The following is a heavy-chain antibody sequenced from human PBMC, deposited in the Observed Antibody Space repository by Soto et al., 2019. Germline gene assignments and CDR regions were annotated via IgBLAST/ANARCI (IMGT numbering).Heavy chain of an antibody. V-gene: IGHV4-30-4*01. CDR1: GGSIRSGDYY. CDR2: IYYSGST. Sequence: PSETLSLTLTVSGGSIRSGDYYWSWIRQPPGKGLEWIGYIYYSGSTYYNPSLKSRVTISVDTSRNPISLKLSSVTAAATAVYYCAISGLAAASDLSVMDSWGQGTTVTV. CDR3: AISGLAAASDLSVMDS. D-gene: IGHD6-13*01. J-gene: IGHJ6*02.